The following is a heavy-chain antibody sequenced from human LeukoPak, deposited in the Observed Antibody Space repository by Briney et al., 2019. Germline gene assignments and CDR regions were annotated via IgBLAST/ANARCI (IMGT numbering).Heavy chain of an antibody. CDR2: ISGSGGST. CDR1: GFTFSSYA. CDR3: AKVESYYGSGSYNWFDP. V-gene: IGHV3-23*01. D-gene: IGHD3-10*01. Sequence: GGSLRLSCAASGFTFSSYAMSWVRQAPGKGLEWVSAISGSGGSTYYADSVKGRFTISRDNSKNTLYLQMNSLRAEDTAVYYCAKVESYYGSGSYNWFDPWGQGTLVTVSS. J-gene: IGHJ5*02.